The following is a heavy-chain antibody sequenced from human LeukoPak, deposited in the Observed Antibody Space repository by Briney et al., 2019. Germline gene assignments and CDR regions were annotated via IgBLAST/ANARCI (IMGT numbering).Heavy chain of an antibody. V-gene: IGHV4-59*01. CDR1: GGCISSYY. CDR2: IYYSGST. Sequence: SETLSLTCTVSGGCISSYYWSWIRQPPGKGLEWIGYIYYSGSTNYNPSLKSRVTISVDTSKNQFSLKLSSVTAADTAVYYCARGDTALAYSFFDYWGQGTLVTVSS. CDR3: ARGDTALAYSFFDY. D-gene: IGHD5-18*01. J-gene: IGHJ4*02.